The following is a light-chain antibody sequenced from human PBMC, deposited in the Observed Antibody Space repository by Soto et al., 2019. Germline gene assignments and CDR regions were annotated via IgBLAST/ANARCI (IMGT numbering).Light chain of an antibody. CDR1: QDISNY. J-gene: IGKJ4*01. V-gene: IGKV1-33*01. Sequence: DIQMTQSPSSLSASVGDRVTITCQASQDISNYLNWYQQKPGKAPKLLIYDASNVETGVPSRFSGSGSGTDFTVTISSLKAEDSATYYCQQYDNLPLTFGGGTKVEIK. CDR2: DAS. CDR3: QQYDNLPLT.